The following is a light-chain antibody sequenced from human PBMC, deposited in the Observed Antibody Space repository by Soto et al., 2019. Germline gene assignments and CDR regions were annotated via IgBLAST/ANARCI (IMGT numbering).Light chain of an antibody. Sequence: IHLTQSPSILSASVGDRVTLTWRVSQDVNDFLVCYQHAPGKAPNLLIYGGYTLQSGVLSRFSGSGSGTEFSLTITGLQPEDFATYYCQYLNGVPTITFGQGTRLEIK. J-gene: IGKJ5*01. V-gene: IGKV1-9*01. CDR3: QYLNGVPTIT. CDR2: GGY. CDR1: QDVNDF.